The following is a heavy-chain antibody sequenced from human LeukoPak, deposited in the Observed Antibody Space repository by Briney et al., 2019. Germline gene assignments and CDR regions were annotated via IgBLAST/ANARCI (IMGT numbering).Heavy chain of an antibody. D-gene: IGHD3-3*01. CDR3: ARGRRDFWSGYPISCGMDV. J-gene: IGHJ6*02. V-gene: IGHV4-4*07. CDR1: GGSMSSYY. CDR2: FITSGST. Sequence: PSETLSLTCTVSGGSMSSYYWGWIRQPAGKGLEWIGRFITSGSTNYNPSLKSRVTISVDTSKNQFSLKLSSVTAADTAVYYCARGRRDFWSGYPISCGMDVWGQGTTVTVSS.